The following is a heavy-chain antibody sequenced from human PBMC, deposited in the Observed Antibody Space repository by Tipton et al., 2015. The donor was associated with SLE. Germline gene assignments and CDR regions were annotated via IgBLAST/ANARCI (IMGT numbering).Heavy chain of an antibody. J-gene: IGHJ4*02. CDR2: ISSGSSYI. CDR1: GFTFNNYI. Sequence: GSLRLSCAASGFTFNNYIMNWVRQAPGKGLEWVSSISSGSSYIYYADSVKGRFTISRDNAKKSLSLQMNSLRTEDTGVYYCAKTMGRQLWTPPDYWCQGTLVTVAS. CDR3: AKTMGRQLWTPPDY. V-gene: IGHV3-21*03. D-gene: IGHD6-13*01.